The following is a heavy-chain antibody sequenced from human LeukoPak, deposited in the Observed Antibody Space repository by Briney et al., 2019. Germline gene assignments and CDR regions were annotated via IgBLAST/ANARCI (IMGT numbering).Heavy chain of an antibody. CDR3: AKEGVGINMVRGRLASWFDP. J-gene: IGHJ5*02. CDR2: ISGSGGST. CDR1: GFTFSSYA. D-gene: IGHD3-10*01. Sequence: PGGSLRLSCAASGFTFSSYAMSWVRQAPGKGLEWVSSISGSGGSTYYADSVKGRFTISRDNSKNTLYMQMNSLRAEDTAVYYCAKEGVGINMVRGRLASWFDPWGQGTLVTVSS. V-gene: IGHV3-23*01.